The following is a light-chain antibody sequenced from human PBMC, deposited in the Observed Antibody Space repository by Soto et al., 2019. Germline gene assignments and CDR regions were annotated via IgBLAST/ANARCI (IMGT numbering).Light chain of an antibody. V-gene: IGKV3-20*01. CDR3: QSYGSSRT. CDR2: DAS. CDR1: QSVRSTF. J-gene: IGKJ1*01. Sequence: VLPQSPDTLSLSPGDRATLSCRASQSVRSTFLAWYQQKPGQAPRLLIYDASTRATGIPDRFSGSGSGTDFTLSISRLEPEDFAVYYCQSYGSSRTFGHGTKVEI.